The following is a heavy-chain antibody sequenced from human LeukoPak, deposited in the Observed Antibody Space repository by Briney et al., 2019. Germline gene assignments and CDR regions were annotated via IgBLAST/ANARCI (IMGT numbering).Heavy chain of an antibody. CDR2: ISPSGGIT. J-gene: IGHJ1*01. Sequence: GGSLRLSCTASGFIFNKYWMNWVRQAPGKGLEWVSGISPSGGITYYTDSVKGRFTISRDNSKNTQSLQMNSLRAEDTAVYYCAKDDDWGRYKHWGQGTLVTVSS. CDR3: AKDDDWGRYKH. V-gene: IGHV3-23*01. CDR1: GFIFNKYW. D-gene: IGHD3-16*01.